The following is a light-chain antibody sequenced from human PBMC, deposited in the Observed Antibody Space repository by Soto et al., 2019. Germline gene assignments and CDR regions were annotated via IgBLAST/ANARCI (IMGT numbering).Light chain of an antibody. CDR3: QQRNNWRDT. V-gene: IGKV3-11*01. Sequence: EIVLTQSPATLSLSPGERATLSCRASQSVSNYLSWYQRKPGLAPRLLMYETSRRATGIPARFSGSGSGTDFTLTISSLEPEDFAVYYCQQRNNWRDTFGQGTRLEIK. CDR2: ETS. J-gene: IGKJ5*01. CDR1: QSVSNY.